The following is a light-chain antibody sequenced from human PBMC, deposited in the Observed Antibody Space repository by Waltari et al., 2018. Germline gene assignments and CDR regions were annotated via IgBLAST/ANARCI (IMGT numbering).Light chain of an antibody. CDR1: KLGDTY. Sequence: SYDLTQPPSVSASPGHTARIPCFGDKLGDTYVSWYQQKPGQSPVLVIYQDTKRPSVIPERFSASNSGNTATLTVSETQAVDEASYYCQTWDSNTVVFGGGTTLTVL. J-gene: IGLJ2*01. CDR2: QDT. CDR3: QTWDSNTVV. V-gene: IGLV3-1*01.